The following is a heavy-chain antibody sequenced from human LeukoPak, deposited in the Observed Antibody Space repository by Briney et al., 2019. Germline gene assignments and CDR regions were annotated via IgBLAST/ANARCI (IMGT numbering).Heavy chain of an antibody. Sequence: GGSLRLSCAASGFTFSSYSMTWVRQAPGKGLGWVSSISSSSSDIYYADSVKGRFTISRDNAKNSLYLKMTSLSAEDTAVYYCASKYSSGWYPLDYWGQGTLVTVSS. D-gene: IGHD6-19*01. CDR3: ASKYSSGWYPLDY. CDR2: ISSSSSDI. CDR1: GFTFSSYS. J-gene: IGHJ4*02. V-gene: IGHV3-21*01.